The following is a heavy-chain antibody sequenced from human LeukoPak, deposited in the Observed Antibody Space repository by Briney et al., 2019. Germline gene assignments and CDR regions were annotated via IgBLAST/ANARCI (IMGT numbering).Heavy chain of an antibody. CDR3: ARWEYASSSTDP. CDR1: GVSISDVY. CDR2: IYCIVST. D-gene: IGHD6-6*01. Sequence: SETLSLTCTVSGVSISDVYGTWVRQPPGQGLEWIGHIYCIVSTNYNPSLKSRVTISLDTSKKRFSLKLSSVTAAATAVYYCARWEYASSSTDPWGQRTPVTVSS. V-gene: IGHV4-59*08. J-gene: IGHJ5*02.